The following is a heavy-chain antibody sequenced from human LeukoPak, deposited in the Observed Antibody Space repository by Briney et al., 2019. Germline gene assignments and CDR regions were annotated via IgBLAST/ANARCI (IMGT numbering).Heavy chain of an antibody. J-gene: IGHJ4*02. CDR2: IIPSGTT. Sequence: SETLSLTCTVSGASISDYYWSWIRQPAGKGLEWIGRIIPSGTTNYNPSLESRVTMSVETSKNQFSLKLSSVTAADAAVYYWAKEGAAPGPDFDYWGQGTLVIVSS. CDR1: GASISDYY. D-gene: IGHD6-13*01. CDR3: AKEGAAPGPDFDY. V-gene: IGHV4-4*07.